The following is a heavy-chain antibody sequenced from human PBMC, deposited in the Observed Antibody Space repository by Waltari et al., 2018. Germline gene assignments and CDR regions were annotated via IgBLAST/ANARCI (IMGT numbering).Heavy chain of an antibody. CDR3: ARGSLVWDGVDH. CDR2: INKNGRGE. J-gene: IGHJ4*02. Sequence: EVQVVESGGGFVQPGGSLRLSCAASGFTFSNHWMSWVGQAPGEGPEWVANINKNGRGEFYVDSVKGRFTISRDNAKNSLYLQLNSLRAEDTAVYYCARGSLVWDGVDHWGQGTLVTVSS. D-gene: IGHD1-26*01. CDR1: GFTFSNHW. V-gene: IGHV3-7*01.